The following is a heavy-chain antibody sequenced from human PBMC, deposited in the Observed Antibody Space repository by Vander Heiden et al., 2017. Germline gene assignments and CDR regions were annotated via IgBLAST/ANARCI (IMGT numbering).Heavy chain of an antibody. CDR3: ARLFGRFLEFDF. D-gene: IGHD3-3*01. CDR1: GFPFRSYS. CDR2: ISSSSSTI. J-gene: IGHJ4*02. V-gene: IGHV3-48*02. Sequence: EVQLVESGGGLVPPGGSLRLSCAASGFPFRSYSMNGVRQAPGKGLEWVSYISSSSSTIYYADSVKGRFTISRDNGKNSLYLQMNSLRDEDTALYYCARLFGRFLEFDFWGQGTLVTVSS.